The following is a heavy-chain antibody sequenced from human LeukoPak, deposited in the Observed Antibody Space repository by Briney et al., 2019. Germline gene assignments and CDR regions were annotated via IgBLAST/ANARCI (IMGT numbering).Heavy chain of an antibody. V-gene: IGHV3-30*01. D-gene: IGHD5-12*01. J-gene: IGHJ4*02. CDR2: ISYDGSNK. Sequence: GGSLRLSCAASGFTFSSYAMHWVRQAPGKGLEWVAVISYDGSNKYYADSVKGRFTISRDNSKDTLYLQMNSLRAEDTAVYYCARSGHSGYAISEADYWGQGTLVTVSS. CDR1: GFTFSSYA. CDR3: ARSGHSGYAISEADY.